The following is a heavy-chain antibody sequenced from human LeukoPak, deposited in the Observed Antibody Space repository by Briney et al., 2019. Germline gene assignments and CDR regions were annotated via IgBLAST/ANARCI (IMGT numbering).Heavy chain of an antibody. V-gene: IGHV6-1*01. Sequence: SQTLSLTCAISGDSVSSNSAAWNWIRQSPSRGLEWLGRTYYRSKWYNDYAISVKSRITINPDTSKNHFSLQLNSVTPEDTAVYYCARVQSGYNQRYFYYYMDVWGKGTTVTVSS. CDR2: TYYRSKWYN. CDR1: GDSVSSNSAA. D-gene: IGHD5-12*01. CDR3: ARVQSGYNQRYFYYYMDV. J-gene: IGHJ6*03.